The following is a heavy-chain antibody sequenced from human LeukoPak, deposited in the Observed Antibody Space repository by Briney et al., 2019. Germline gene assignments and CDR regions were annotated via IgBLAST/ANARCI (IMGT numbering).Heavy chain of an antibody. Sequence: GESLKISCKTSGYSFTTYWIGWVRQMPGTGLEWVGAIYPDDSDTGYSPSFQGQAVISADRSIRTAYLQWNTLKTSDTAMYYCVRQRGASGTINHFDPWGQGTLVTVSS. J-gene: IGHJ5*02. D-gene: IGHD3-10*01. CDR2: IYPDDSDT. CDR1: GYSFTTYW. V-gene: IGHV5-51*01. CDR3: VRQRGASGTINHFDP.